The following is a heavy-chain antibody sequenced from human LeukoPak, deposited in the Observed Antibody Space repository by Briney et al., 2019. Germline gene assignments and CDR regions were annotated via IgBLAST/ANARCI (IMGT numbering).Heavy chain of an antibody. CDR3: ARRGFPTSPVGAFDL. D-gene: IGHD4-23*01. V-gene: IGHV3-7*01. J-gene: IGHJ3*01. CDR2: IKQDGSER. CDR1: GFTFNTYW. Sequence: PGGSLRLSCAASGFTFNTYWMNWVRQAPGKGLEWVANIKQDGSERYCLDSLTGRFTISRDNAKNSVYLHIHGLRFDDTAVYYCARRGFPTSPVGAFDLWGQGTMVVVAS.